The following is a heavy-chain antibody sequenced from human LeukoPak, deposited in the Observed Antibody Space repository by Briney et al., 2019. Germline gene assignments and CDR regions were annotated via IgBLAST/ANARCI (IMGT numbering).Heavy chain of an antibody. V-gene: IGHV1-2*02. CDR3: ARGSVSYAHDY. Sequence: ASVKVSCKASGYTFTSYDINWVRQATGQGLEWMGWINPNSGGTNYAQKFQGRVTMTRDTSISTAYMELSRLRSDDTAVYYCARGSVSYAHDYWGQGTLVTVSS. J-gene: IGHJ4*02. CDR2: INPNSGGT. D-gene: IGHD4-17*01. CDR1: GYTFTSYD.